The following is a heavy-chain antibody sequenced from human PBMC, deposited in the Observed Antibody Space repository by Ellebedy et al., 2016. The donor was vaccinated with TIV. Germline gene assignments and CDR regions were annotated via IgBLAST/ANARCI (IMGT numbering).Heavy chain of an antibody. D-gene: IGHD2-21*02. V-gene: IGHV4-39*01. J-gene: IGHJ4*02. Sequence: MPSETLSLTCTVSGGSISNSDCYWNWIRQPPGKGLEWIGSVYYSGSPYYNPSFKSRVTLSADTSKNQFSLNLRTVTAADTAVYYCARTDPWQPIDDWGQGILVSVSS. CDR3: ARTDPWQPIDD. CDR2: VYYSGSP. CDR1: GGSISNSDCY.